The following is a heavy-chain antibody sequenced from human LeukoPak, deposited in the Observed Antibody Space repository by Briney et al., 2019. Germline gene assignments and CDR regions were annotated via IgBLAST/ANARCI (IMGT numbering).Heavy chain of an antibody. CDR2: INGDGRDK. CDR1: AFTFSSYW. Sequence: GRSLRLSYAAAAFTFSSYWTNWVRQAPGKGLEWVANINGDGRDKYYVGSVTGRFTISRDNADNALYLQMNSKRGDDTALYYYSRGVDSAIDWWGQGTLVTVSS. J-gene: IGHJ4*02. V-gene: IGHV3-7*01. CDR3: SRGVDSAIDW. D-gene: IGHD3-9*01.